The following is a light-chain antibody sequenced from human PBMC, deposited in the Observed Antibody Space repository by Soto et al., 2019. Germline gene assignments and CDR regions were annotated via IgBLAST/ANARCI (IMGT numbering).Light chain of an antibody. Sequence: QSVLTQPASVSGSPGQSITISCTGTSSDVVDYNYVSWYQQHPGKAPKLILYDVINRPSGVSDRFSGSKSGYTASLTISGLLPEDEADYYCISYTSSSTSYVIGTGTKVTVL. CDR2: DVI. V-gene: IGLV2-14*01. J-gene: IGLJ1*01. CDR3: ISYTSSSTSYV. CDR1: SSDVVDYNY.